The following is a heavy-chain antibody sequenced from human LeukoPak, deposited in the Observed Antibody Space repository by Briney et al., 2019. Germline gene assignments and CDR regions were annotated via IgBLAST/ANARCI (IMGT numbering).Heavy chain of an antibody. V-gene: IGHV1-18*01. D-gene: IGHD6-6*01. CDR3: ARDTRFEYSSSSGDY. CDR1: GYTFTSYG. Sequence: GASVKVSCKASGYTFTSYGISWVRQAPGQGLEWMGWISAYNGNTNYAQKLQGRVTMTTDTSTSTAYMELRSLRSDDTAVYYCARDTRFEYSSSSGDYWGQGTLVTVSS. CDR2: ISAYNGNT. J-gene: IGHJ4*02.